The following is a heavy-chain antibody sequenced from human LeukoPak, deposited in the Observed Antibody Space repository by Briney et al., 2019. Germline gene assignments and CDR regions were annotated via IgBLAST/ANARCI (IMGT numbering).Heavy chain of an antibody. CDR3: ARVQSIAAAGVSEFDY. J-gene: IGHJ4*02. Sequence: GASVKVSCKASGYNFTDYYMHWVRQAPGQGLEWMGWINPNSGGTNYAQKFQGRVAMTRDTSISTAYMDLSGLRSDDTAVYYCARVQSIAAAGVSEFDYWGQGTLVTVSS. CDR2: INPNSGGT. CDR1: GYNFTDYY. D-gene: IGHD6-13*01. V-gene: IGHV1-2*02.